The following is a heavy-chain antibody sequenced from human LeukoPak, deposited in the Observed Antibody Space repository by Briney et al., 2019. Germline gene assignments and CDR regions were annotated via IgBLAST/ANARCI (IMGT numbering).Heavy chain of an antibody. CDR2: ISGSGGRT. CDR1: GFTFRSYA. V-gene: IGHV3-23*01. J-gene: IGHJ4*02. D-gene: IGHD6-19*01. CDR3: AEEFPGIPVADW. Sequence: PGGSLRLSCAASGFTFRSYAMSWLRQAPGKGLEWVSAISGSGGRTYYADSVKGRFTISRDNSKNTVYLQMNSLRDEDTAVYYCAEEFPGIPVADWWGQGTLVTVSS.